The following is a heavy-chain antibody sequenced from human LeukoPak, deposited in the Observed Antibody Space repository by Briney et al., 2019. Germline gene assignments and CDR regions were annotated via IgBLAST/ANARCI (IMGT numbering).Heavy chain of an antibody. J-gene: IGHJ4*02. D-gene: IGHD5-12*01. CDR1: GGSFSGYY. V-gene: IGHV4-34*01. CDR3: AIRSGYAFDY. CDR2: INHSGST. Sequence: PSETLSLTCAVYGGSFSGYYWSWIRQPPGKGLEWIGEINHSGSTNYNPSLKSRVTISVDTSKNQFSLKLSSVTAADTAVYYRAIRSGYAFDYWGQGTLVTVSS.